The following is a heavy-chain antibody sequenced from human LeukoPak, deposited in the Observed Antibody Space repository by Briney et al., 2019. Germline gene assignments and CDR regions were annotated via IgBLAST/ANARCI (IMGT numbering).Heavy chain of an antibody. CDR1: GGSISSYY. V-gene: IGHV4-59*01. CDR2: IYSSGST. J-gene: IGHJ3*02. D-gene: IGHD3-3*01. CDR3: ARDYDFWSGYYTGRAFDI. Sequence: SETLSLTCTVSGGSISSYYWSWIRQPPGKGLEWIGYIYSSGSTNYNPSLKSRVTMSVDTSKNQFSLRLNSVTAADTAVYYCARDYDFWSGYYTGRAFDIWGQGTMVTVSS.